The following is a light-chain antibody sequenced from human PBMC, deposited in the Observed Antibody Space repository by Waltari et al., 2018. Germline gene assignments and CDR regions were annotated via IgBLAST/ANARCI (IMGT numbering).Light chain of an antibody. CDR1: QSISRW. V-gene: IGKV1-5*03. CDR2: KAS. Sequence: DIQMTQSPSTLSASVGDRVTITCRASQSISRWLAWYQQKPGKVPNLLIYKASTLESGVPSRFSGSGSGTEFTLTISSLQSDDFATYYCQNYNSYSGTWTFGQGTKVEIK. CDR3: QNYNSYSGTWT. J-gene: IGKJ1*01.